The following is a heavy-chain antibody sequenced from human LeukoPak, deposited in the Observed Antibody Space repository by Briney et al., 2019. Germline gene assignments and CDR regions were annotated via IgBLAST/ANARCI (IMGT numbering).Heavy chain of an antibody. CDR3: ARARGSYSFDC. CDR1: GFTFSDYY. D-gene: IGHD1-26*01. CDR2: ISNSGNNI. Sequence: GGSLRLSCAASGFTFSDYYMSWIRQAPGKGLEWVSYISNSGNNIYYADSVKGRFTISKDNAKNSLYLQMNSLRAEDAAVYYCARARGSYSFDCWGQGTLVTVSS. V-gene: IGHV3-11*04. J-gene: IGHJ4*02.